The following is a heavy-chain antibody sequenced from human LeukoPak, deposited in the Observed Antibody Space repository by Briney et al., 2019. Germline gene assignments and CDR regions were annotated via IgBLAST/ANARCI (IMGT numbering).Heavy chain of an antibody. CDR1: GFTFSSYA. V-gene: IGHV3-7*01. CDR2: INQDGTEK. D-gene: IGHD6-19*01. J-gene: IGHJ4*02. CDR3: ASDDGGSGAGIDY. Sequence: PGGSLRLSCAASGFTFSSYAMSWVRQAPGKRLEWVANINQDGTEKYYVDSVKGRFTISRDNAKNSLYVQMNSLRAEDTAVYYCASDDGGSGAGIDYWGQGTLVTVSS.